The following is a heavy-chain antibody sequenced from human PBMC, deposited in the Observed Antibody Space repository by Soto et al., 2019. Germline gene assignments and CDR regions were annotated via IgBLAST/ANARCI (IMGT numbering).Heavy chain of an antibody. D-gene: IGHD3-22*01. V-gene: IGHV3-49*04. CDR3: TRAYDSSPLDY. Sequence: GGSLRLSCTASGFTFADYAMNWVRQVPGKGLEWVGFIRARAHGGTTDYAASVKGRFTISRDDSKGIAYLQMNSLKTEDTALYYCTRAYDSSPLDYWGQGTRVTVSS. CDR2: IRARAHGGTT. J-gene: IGHJ4*02. CDR1: GFTFADYA.